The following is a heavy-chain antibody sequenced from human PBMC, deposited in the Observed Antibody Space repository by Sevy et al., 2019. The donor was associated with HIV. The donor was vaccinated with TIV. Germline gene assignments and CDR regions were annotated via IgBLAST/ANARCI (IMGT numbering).Heavy chain of an antibody. CDR1: GFTFSNYW. V-gene: IGHV3-7*01. CDR3: GTFKEVG. Sequence: GGFLRLSGAASGFTFSNYWMSWVRQAPGKGLEWVANIKQDGSQKYYVDSVKGRFTISRDNAKNSLFLQMNSLTAEDTSVYYCGTFKEVGWGQGTLVTVSS. J-gene: IGHJ4*02. CDR2: IKQDGSQK. D-gene: IGHD1-26*01.